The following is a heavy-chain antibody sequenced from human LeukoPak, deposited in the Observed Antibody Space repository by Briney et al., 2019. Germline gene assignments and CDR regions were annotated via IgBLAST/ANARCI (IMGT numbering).Heavy chain of an antibody. J-gene: IGHJ4*02. CDR2: ISASGGST. CDR1: GFTFSSYD. CDR3: ARDLEAARPGY. V-gene: IGHV3-23*01. D-gene: IGHD6-6*01. Sequence: GGSLRLSCAASGFTFSSYDMSWVRQAPGKGLEWVSSISASGGSTYYADSVKGRFAISRDYSKNTLYLQMSSLRADDTAIYYCARDLEAARPGYWGQGTLVTVSS.